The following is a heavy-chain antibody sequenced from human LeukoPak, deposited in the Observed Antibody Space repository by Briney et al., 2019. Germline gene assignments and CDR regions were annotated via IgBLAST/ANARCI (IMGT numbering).Heavy chain of an antibody. J-gene: IGHJ4*02. D-gene: IGHD2-15*01. CDR3: AKDFAVVGASSFDY. V-gene: IGHV3-30*18. CDR1: GFTFTTYG. CDR2: ISYDGSHK. Sequence: PGGSLRLSCAASGFTFTTYGMHWVRQAPGKGLEWVAVISYDGSHKYYADSVKGRFTISRDNSENTLYLQMNSLRAEDTAVYYCAKDFAVVGASSFDYWGQGTLVTVSS.